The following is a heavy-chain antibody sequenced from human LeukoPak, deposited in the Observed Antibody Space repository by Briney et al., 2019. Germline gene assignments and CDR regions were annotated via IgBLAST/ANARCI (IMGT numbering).Heavy chain of an antibody. V-gene: IGHV3-53*01. Sequence: GGSHSPACAASGFSVSSKCISWVRQPAGKGLEWVSVIYSGGTTFYAVSVKGRFTISRDNPKNTLYLQMNSLRPDDTAVYYCTELKRGYGDGYFDYWAPGILVTVSS. J-gene: IGHJ4*02. CDR2: IYSGGTT. CDR1: GFSVSSKC. D-gene: IGHD3-10*01. CDR3: TELKRGYGDGYFDY.